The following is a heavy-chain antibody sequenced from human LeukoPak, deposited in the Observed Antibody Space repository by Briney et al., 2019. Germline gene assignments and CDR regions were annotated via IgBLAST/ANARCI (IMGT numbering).Heavy chain of an antibody. D-gene: IGHD4-11*01. J-gene: IGHJ3*01. V-gene: IGHV3-21*01. CDR1: GFTFSSYS. Sequence: GGSPRLSCAASGFTFSSYSMNWVRQAPGKGLEWVSSISSSSSYIYYADSVKGRFTISRDNAKNSLYLQMNSLRAEDTAVYYCARGDYSNYGVSVWGQGTMVTVSS. CDR2: ISSSSSYI. CDR3: ARGDYSNYGVSV.